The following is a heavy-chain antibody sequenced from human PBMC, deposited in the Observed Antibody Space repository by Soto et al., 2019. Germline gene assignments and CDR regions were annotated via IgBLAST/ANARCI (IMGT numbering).Heavy chain of an antibody. CDR2: ISGSGGST. D-gene: IGHD4-17*01. CDR3: AKPNRDYGDYGVGGFDY. CDR1: GFTFSSYA. Sequence: GGSLRLSCAASGFTFSSYAMSWVRQAPGKGLEWVSAISGSGGSTYYADSVKGRFTISRDNSKNTLYLQMNSLRAEDTAVYYCAKPNRDYGDYGVGGFDYWGQGTLVTVSS. V-gene: IGHV3-23*01. J-gene: IGHJ4*02.